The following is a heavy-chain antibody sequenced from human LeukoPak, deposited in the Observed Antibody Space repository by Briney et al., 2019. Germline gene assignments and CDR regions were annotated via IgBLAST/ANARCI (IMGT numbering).Heavy chain of an antibody. D-gene: IGHD2-2*01. J-gene: IGHJ5*02. V-gene: IGHV4-31*03. Sequence: SQTLSLTCTVSGGSISSGGYYWSWIRQHPGKGLEWIGYVYYSGSTYYNPSLKSRVTISVDTSKNQFSLKLSSVTAADTAVYYCARQPIGYCSSTSCYNWFDHWGQGTLVTVSS. CDR2: VYYSGST. CDR3: ARQPIGYCSSTSCYNWFDH. CDR1: GGSISSGGYY.